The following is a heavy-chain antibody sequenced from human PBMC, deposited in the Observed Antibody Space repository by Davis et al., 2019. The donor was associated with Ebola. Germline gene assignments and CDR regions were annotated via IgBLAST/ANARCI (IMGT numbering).Heavy chain of an antibody. CDR3: ARAHDLGMDV. J-gene: IGHJ6*02. CDR2: ITGSGGDT. V-gene: IGHV3-23*01. Sequence: GGSLRLSCAVSGFTFSDYAMNWVRQTPGKGLEWVSLITGSGGDTYYADSVKDRFTISRDNSKNTLYLQMNSLRAEDTAVYYCARAHDLGMDVWGQGTTVTVSS. CDR1: GFTFSDYA. D-gene: IGHD3-3*01.